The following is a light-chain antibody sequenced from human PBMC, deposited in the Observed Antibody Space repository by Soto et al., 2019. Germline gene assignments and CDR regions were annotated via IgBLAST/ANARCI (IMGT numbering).Light chain of an antibody. V-gene: IGKV3-20*01. CDR1: QSVSRTY. CDR3: QQFGGSPRGT. J-gene: IGKJ1*01. CDR2: GAS. Sequence: EIVLTQSPGTLSLSQGERATLSCRASQSVSRTYLAWYQQKPGQAPRLLIYGASSRATGIPDRFSGSGSGTEFTLIISRLEPEDFAVYYCQQFGGSPRGTFGQGTKVEIK.